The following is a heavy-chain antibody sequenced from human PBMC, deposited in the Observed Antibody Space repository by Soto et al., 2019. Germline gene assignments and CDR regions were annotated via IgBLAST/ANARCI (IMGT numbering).Heavy chain of an antibody. CDR2: ISYDGSNK. CDR3: ARDGKYYDSSGPCFDY. J-gene: IGHJ4*02. CDR1: GFTFSSDG. D-gene: IGHD3-22*01. V-gene: IGHV3-30*03. Sequence: QVQLVESGGGVVQPGRSLRLSCAASGFTFSSDGMHWIRHAPGKGKEWVAVISYDGSNKYYADSVKGRFTISRDNSKNTLYLPVNRVRAEDTAVYYCARDGKYYDSSGPCFDYWGQGTLVTVSS.